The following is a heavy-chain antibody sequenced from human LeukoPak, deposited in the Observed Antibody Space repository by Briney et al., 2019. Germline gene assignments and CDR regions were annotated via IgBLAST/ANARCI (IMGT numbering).Heavy chain of an antibody. V-gene: IGHV4-59*01. D-gene: IGHD3-16*01. CDR3: AKGRASHEY. J-gene: IGHJ4*02. Sequence: PSETLSLTCTVSGASISSYYWSWIRQPPGKGLEWIGSIYYSGTTNYNPSLKSRVTISIDTSKNQFSLELTSVTAADTAVSYCAKGRASHEYWGQGILVTVSS. CDR1: GASISSYY. CDR2: IYYSGTT.